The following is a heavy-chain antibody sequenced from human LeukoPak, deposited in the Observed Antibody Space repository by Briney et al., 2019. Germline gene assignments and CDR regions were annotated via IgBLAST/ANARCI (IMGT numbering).Heavy chain of an antibody. CDR1: GFSFSSYA. J-gene: IGHJ4*02. Sequence: PGGSLRLSCAASGFSFSSYAMRWVRQAPGKGLEWVTAVSGSGDSTYYADSVKGRFTISRDNSKNTLYLQMNSLRAEDTAVYYCAKMTGLYRADYWGQGTLVTVSS. CDR2: VSGSGDST. CDR3: AKMTGLYRADY. D-gene: IGHD5-12*01. V-gene: IGHV3-23*01.